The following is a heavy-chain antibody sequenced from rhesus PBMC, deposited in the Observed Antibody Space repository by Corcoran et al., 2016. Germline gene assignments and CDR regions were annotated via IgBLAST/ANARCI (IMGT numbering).Heavy chain of an antibody. Sequence: QVQLQESGPGLVKPSETLSLTCTVSGGSISSSNWWSWIRQPPGKGLEWIGYISGSSGSTYYNPSLKCRVTISTDTSKNQFSLKLSSVTAADTAVYYCARDPPGAGTTLGYWGQGVLVTVSS. CDR3: ARDPPGAGTTLGY. CDR1: GGSISSSNW. V-gene: IGHV4-65*01. J-gene: IGHJ4*01. D-gene: IGHD1-20*01. CDR2: ISGSSGST.